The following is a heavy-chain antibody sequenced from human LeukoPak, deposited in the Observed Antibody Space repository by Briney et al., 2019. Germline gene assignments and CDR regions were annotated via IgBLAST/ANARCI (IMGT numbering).Heavy chain of an antibody. CDR1: GGSISSGSYH. J-gene: IGHJ4*02. V-gene: IGHV4-61*09. Sequence: SETLSLTCTVSGGSISSGSYHWIWIRQPAGKGLEWIGHIYTSGSTYYNPSLECRVTISVDTSKNQFSLKLSSVTAADTAVYYCATSGWYLLPGVYWGQGTLVTVSS. CDR3: ATSGWYLLPGVY. D-gene: IGHD6-19*01. CDR2: IYTSGST.